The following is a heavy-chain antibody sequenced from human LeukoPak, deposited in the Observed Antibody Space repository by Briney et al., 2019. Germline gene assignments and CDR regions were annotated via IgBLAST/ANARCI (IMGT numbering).Heavy chain of an antibody. V-gene: IGHV4-31*03. CDR2: IYYSGST. D-gene: IGHD6-13*01. CDR1: GGSISSGGYY. Sequence: SETLSLTCTVSGGSISSGGYYWSWIRQHPGKGLEWIGYIYYSGSTYYNPSLKSRVTISVDTSKNQFSLKLSSVTAADTAVYYCARDSSSRGFDYWGQGTLVTVSS. J-gene: IGHJ4*02. CDR3: ARDSSSRGFDY.